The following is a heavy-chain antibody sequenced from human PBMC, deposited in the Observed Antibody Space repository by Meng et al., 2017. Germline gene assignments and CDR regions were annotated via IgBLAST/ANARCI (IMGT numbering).Heavy chain of an antibody. CDR2: INPNSGGT. CDR1: GYTFTGYY. J-gene: IGHJ5*02. V-gene: IGHV1-2*02. CDR3: ARVVPYYDILTGYHPTLYNWFDP. D-gene: IGHD3-9*01. Sequence: ASVKVSCKASGYTFTGYYMHWVRRAPGQGLEWMGWINPNSGGTNYAQKFQGRVTITADKSTSTAYMELSSLRSEDTAVYYCARVVPYYDILTGYHPTLYNWFDPWGQGTLVTVSS.